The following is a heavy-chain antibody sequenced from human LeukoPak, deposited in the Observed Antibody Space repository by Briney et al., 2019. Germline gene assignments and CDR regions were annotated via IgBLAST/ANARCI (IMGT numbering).Heavy chain of an antibody. V-gene: IGHV1-69*05. CDR3: ARVIVGAAEGGYYFDY. Sequence: SVKVSCKASGGTFSSYAISWVRQAPGQGLDWMGGIIPIFGTANYAQKFQGRVTITTDESTSTAYMELSSLRSEDTAVYYCARVIVGAAEGGYYFDYWGQGTLVTVSS. D-gene: IGHD1-26*01. CDR2: IIPIFGTA. J-gene: IGHJ4*02. CDR1: GGTFSSYA.